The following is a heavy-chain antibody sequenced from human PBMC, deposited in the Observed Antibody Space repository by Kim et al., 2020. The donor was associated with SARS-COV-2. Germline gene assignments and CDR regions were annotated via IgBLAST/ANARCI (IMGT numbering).Heavy chain of an antibody. CDR2: IRSKAYGGTT. CDR1: GFTFGDYA. V-gene: IGHV3-49*03. J-gene: IGHJ4*02. CDR3: TRDQMYYYDSSGYNPHYYFDY. Sequence: GGSLRLSCTASGFTFGDYAMSWFRQAPGKGLEWVGFIRSKAYGGTTEYAASVKGRFTISRDDSKSIAYLQMNSLKTEDTAVYYCTRDQMYYYDSSGYNPHYYFDYWGQGTLVTVSS. D-gene: IGHD3-22*01.